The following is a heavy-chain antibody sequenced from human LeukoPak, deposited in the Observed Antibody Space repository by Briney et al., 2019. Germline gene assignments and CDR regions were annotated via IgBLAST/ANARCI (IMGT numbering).Heavy chain of an antibody. V-gene: IGHV5-51*01. CDR1: GYSFTSYW. CDR2: IYPGDSDT. CDR3: ARSAYSSGWPYYFDY. Sequence: GESLKISCKGSGYSFTSYWIGGVRQMPGKGLEWMGIIYPGDSDTRYSPSFQGQVTISADKSISTAYLQWSSLKASDTAMYYCARSAYSSGWPYYFDYWGQGTLVTVSS. D-gene: IGHD6-19*01. J-gene: IGHJ4*02.